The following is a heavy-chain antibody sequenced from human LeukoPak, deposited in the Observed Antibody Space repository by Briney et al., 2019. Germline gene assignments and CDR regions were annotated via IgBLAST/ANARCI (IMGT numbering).Heavy chain of an antibody. CDR1: GGSIGNYH. J-gene: IGHJ4*02. CDR2: ISTSGTT. D-gene: IGHD3-10*01. Sequence: SETLSLTCTVSGGSIGNYHWNWIRQPAGKGLEWIGRISTSGTTNYHPSLKSRVTLSLDTSKNQFSLNLRSVTAADTAIYFCVRRHPYYYGSGTYSREDWGQGTLVTVSS. V-gene: IGHV4-4*07. CDR3: VRRHPYYYGSGTYSRED.